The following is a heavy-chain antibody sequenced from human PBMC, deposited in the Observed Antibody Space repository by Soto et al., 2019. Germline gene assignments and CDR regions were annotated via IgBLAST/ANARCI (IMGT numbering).Heavy chain of an antibody. V-gene: IGHV3-23*01. CDR2: ISGNGYRT. D-gene: IGHD1-26*01. Sequence: EVQLLESGGGLVQPGGSLRLSCAASKFTFNNYAMSWVRQAPGKGLEWVSAISGNGYRTYYADSVKGRFTISRDNSKNTLYLQMNSLRAEDTALYYCAKDPADVVRESNWFDPWGQGTLVTVSS. CDR1: KFTFNNYA. CDR3: AKDPADVVRESNWFDP. J-gene: IGHJ5*02.